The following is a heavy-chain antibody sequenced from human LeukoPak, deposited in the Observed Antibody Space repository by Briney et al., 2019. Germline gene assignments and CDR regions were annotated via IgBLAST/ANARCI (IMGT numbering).Heavy chain of an antibody. CDR3: ARGVGYYYYYYMDV. D-gene: IGHD1-26*01. CDR1: GYTFTGYY. Sequence: GASVKVSCKASGYTFTGYYMHWVRQAPGQGLEWMGWINPNSGGTNYAQKFQGRVTMTRDTSTSTAYMELSSLRSEDTAVYYCARGVGYYYYYYMDVWGKGTTVTVSS. J-gene: IGHJ6*03. CDR2: INPNSGGT. V-gene: IGHV1-2*02.